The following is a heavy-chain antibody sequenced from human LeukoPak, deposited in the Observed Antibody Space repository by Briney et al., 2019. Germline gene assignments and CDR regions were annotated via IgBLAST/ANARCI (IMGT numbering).Heavy chain of an antibody. V-gene: IGHV4-39*01. J-gene: IGHJ4*02. CDR3: SRVSSRRFDY. Sequence: SETLSLTCTVSGASIRSGNYHWGWIRQPPGKGLEWIGSLSSSGSTFHSASLKSRVTISADTSENQFFLNLRSVTAADTAVYYCSRVSSRRFDYWGQGNLVSVSS. CDR2: LSSSGST. CDR1: GASIRSGNYH.